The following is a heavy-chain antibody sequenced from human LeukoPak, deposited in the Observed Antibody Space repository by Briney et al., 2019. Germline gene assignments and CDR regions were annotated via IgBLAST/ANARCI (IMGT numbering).Heavy chain of an antibody. CDR1: GYTFSSYS. CDR2: ISSSSSYI. J-gene: IGHJ3*02. D-gene: IGHD5-24*01. V-gene: IGHV3-21*01. CDR3: ARSHFNPWLQFDDAFDI. Sequence: MSGGSLRLSCAASGYTFSSYSMNWVRQAPGKGLEWVSSISSSSSYIYYADSVKGRFTISRDNAKNSLYLQMNSLRAEDTAVYYCARSHFNPWLQFDDAFDIWGQGTMVTVSS.